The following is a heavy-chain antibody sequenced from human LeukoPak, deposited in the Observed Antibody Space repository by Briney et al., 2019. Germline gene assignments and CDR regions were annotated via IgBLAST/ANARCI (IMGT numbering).Heavy chain of an antibody. V-gene: IGHV3-48*03. CDR3: AREGKQLWLRAPFDY. J-gene: IGHJ4*02. CDR2: SSSSGSTI. Sequence: GGSLRLSCAASGFTFSSYEMNWVRQAPGKGLEWVSYSSSSGSTIYYADSVKGRFTISRDNAKNSLYLQMNSLRAEDTAVYYCAREGKQLWLRAPFDYWAREPWSPSPQ. D-gene: IGHD5-18*01. CDR1: GFTFSSYE.